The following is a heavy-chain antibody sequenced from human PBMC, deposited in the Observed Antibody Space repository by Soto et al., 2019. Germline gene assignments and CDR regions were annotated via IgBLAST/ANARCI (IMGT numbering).Heavy chain of an antibody. V-gene: IGHV4-4*02. Sequence: SETLSLTCAVSSGSISSSNWWSWVRQPPGKGLEWIGEIYHSGSTNYNPSLKSRVTISVDKSKNQFSLKLSSVTAADTAVYYCARTSKGKYYFDYWGQGTLVTVSS. CDR1: SGSISSSNW. CDR2: IYHSGST. J-gene: IGHJ4*02. CDR3: ARTSKGKYYFDY.